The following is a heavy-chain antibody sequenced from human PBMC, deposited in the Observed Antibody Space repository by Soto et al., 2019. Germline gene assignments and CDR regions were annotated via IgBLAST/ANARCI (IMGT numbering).Heavy chain of an antibody. Sequence: SETLSLTCTVSGGSISSYYWSWIRQPPGKGLEWIGYIYYSGSTNYNPSLKSRVTISVDTSKNQFSLKLSSVTAADTAVYYCARGEARITIFGVVTDPFDYWGQGTLVTVSS. D-gene: IGHD3-3*01. CDR3: ARGEARITIFGVVTDPFDY. CDR1: GGSISSYY. V-gene: IGHV4-59*01. J-gene: IGHJ4*02. CDR2: IYYSGST.